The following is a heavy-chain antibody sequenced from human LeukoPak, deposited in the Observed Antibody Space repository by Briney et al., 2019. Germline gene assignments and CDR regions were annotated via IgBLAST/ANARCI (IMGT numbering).Heavy chain of an antibody. CDR1: GFTFSSYW. V-gene: IGHV3-7*01. Sequence: GGSLGLSCAASGFTFSSYWMSWLRQAPGKGLEWVANIKQDGSEKYYVDSVKGRFTISRDNAKNSLYLQMNSLRAEDTAVYYCARAYLSRVVVVPAAMYFDYWGQGTLVTVSS. D-gene: IGHD2-2*01. CDR2: IKQDGSEK. J-gene: IGHJ4*02. CDR3: ARAYLSRVVVVPAAMYFDY.